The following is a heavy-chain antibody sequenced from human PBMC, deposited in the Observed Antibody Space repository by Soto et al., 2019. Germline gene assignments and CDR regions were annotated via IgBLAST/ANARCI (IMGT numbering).Heavy chain of an antibody. D-gene: IGHD3-22*01. CDR3: VRDGLDYYDTERLYFDN. CDR1: GFNFITYS. CDR2: ISSSAVYI. Sequence: EVQLVESGGGPVRPGGSLKLSCAASGFNFITYSLSWVRQAPGKGLEWVASISSSAVYIDYADSVKGRFTISRDNANNSLYLQMNSLRAADTATYYCVRDGLDYYDTERLYFDNWGQGTLVTFSS. J-gene: IGHJ4*02. V-gene: IGHV3-21*01.